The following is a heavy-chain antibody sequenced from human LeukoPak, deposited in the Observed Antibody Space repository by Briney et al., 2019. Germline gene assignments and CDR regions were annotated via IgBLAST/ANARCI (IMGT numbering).Heavy chain of an antibody. D-gene: IGHD5-24*01. Sequence: ASVKVSCKASGYTFTSYAMNWVRQAPGQGLEWMGWINTNTENPIYAQGFTGRFVFSLHTSVSTAYLQINSLEADDTAVYYCARGQPWLPHWGQGSLVTVSS. CDR3: ARGQPWLPH. V-gene: IGHV7-4-1*02. CDR2: INTNTENP. J-gene: IGHJ4*02. CDR1: GYTFTSYA.